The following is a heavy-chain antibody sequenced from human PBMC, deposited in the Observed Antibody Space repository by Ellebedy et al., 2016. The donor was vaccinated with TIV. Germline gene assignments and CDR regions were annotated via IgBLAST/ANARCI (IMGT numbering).Heavy chain of an antibody. D-gene: IGHD5-18*01. CDR2: LYYGGVT. Sequence: PGGSLRLSCAASGFNVSGNYMTWVRQAPGKGLEWVSVLYYGGVTHYADSVKGRFTISRDNSKNTLYLQMNGLRTEDTAVYFCARGGKDSAMVNSYYFDSWGQGTLVTVSS. V-gene: IGHV3-53*05. J-gene: IGHJ4*02. CDR3: ARGGKDSAMVNSYYFDS. CDR1: GFNVSGNY.